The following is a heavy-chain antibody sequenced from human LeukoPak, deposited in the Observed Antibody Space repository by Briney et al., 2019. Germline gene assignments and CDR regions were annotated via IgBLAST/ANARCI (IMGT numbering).Heavy chain of an antibody. D-gene: IGHD2-15*01. CDR3: ARGVTVGCSGGRCVRYWSGWFDP. CDR1: GYTFTSYD. CDR2: MNPNSGNT. V-gene: IGHV1-8*03. J-gene: IGHJ5*02. Sequence: ASVKVSCKASGYTFTSYDINWVRQATGQGLEWMGWMNPNSGNTGYAQKFQGRVTITRNTSISTAYMELSRLRSEDTAVYYCARGVTVGCSGGRCVRYWSGWFDPWGQGTLVTVSS.